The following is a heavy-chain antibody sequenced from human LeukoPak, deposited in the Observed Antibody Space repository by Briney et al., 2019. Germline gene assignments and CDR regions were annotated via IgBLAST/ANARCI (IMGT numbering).Heavy chain of an antibody. CDR1: GFTFSSYA. V-gene: IGHV3-23*01. Sequence: GGSLRLSCAASGFTFSSYAMTWVRQAPGKGLEWVLAISDSGRSTYYADSVKGRFTISRDVSKSTLYLQMNNLRAEDTALYYCAKGQRWELPLDFWGQGTLVTVSS. CDR2: ISDSGRST. D-gene: IGHD2-15*01. CDR3: AKGQRWELPLDF. J-gene: IGHJ4*02.